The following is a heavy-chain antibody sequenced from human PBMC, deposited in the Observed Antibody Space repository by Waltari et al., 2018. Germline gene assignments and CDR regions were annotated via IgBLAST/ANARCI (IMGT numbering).Heavy chain of an antibody. CDR2: INPNSGDT. J-gene: IGHJ6*03. V-gene: IGHV1-2*02. CDR1: GYTFTAHH. Sequence: QVQLVQSGAEVKEPGASVKVSCKASGYTFTAHHIPWMRQAPGQGLEWMGWINPNSGDTNNAQKFEGRVTMTRDTSISTAYMELSRLRSDDTAMYYCARDREATYNVYYYYMDVWGKGTTVTVSS. D-gene: IGHD1-1*01. CDR3: ARDREATYNVYYYYMDV.